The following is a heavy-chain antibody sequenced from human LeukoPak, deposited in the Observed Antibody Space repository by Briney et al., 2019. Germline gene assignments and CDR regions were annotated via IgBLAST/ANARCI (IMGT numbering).Heavy chain of an antibody. CDR2: MKEDGGEM. J-gene: IGHJ4*02. D-gene: IGHD3-10*01. V-gene: IGHV3-7*01. Sequence: GGSLRLSCAASGFPFSNYWMSWVRQAPGKGLEWVANMKEDGGEMNYVDSVKGRFTISRDNAKNSLFLQMNSLRVDGTAVYYCARDRGYPTFDYWGQGTLVTVSS. CDR3: ARDRGYPTFDY. CDR1: GFPFSNYW.